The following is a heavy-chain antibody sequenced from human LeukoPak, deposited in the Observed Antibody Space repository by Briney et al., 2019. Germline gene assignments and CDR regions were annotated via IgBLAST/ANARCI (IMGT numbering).Heavy chain of an antibody. CDR2: ISGSGGST. CDR1: GFTFSSYA. Sequence: GGSLRLSCAASGFTFSSYAMGWVRQAPGKGLEWVSAISGSGGSTYYADSVKGRFTISRNNSKNTLYLQMNSLRAEDTAVYYCAKDDSSGDFDYWGQGTLVTVSS. J-gene: IGHJ4*02. V-gene: IGHV3-23*01. CDR3: AKDDSSGDFDY. D-gene: IGHD6-19*01.